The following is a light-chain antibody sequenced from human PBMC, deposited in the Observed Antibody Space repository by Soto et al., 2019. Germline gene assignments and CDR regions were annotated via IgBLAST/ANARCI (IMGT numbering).Light chain of an antibody. Sequence: EIVLTQSPGTLSLSPGERATLSCRASQSVSSSYLAWYQQKPGQAPRLLIYGASSRAYGTADRFSSSGSGTDFTLSISRLEPEDFEVYYWQQYGSSPRTFGQGTKVDIK. CDR2: GAS. CDR1: QSVSSSY. V-gene: IGKV3-20*01. CDR3: QQYGSSPRT. J-gene: IGKJ1*01.